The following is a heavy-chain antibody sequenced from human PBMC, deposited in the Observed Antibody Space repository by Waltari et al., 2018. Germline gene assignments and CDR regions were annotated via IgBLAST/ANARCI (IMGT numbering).Heavy chain of an antibody. CDR3: ARAPCSGGSCYSRYYYYMDV. CDR2: IYYSGST. CDR1: GGSISSYY. V-gene: IGHV4-59*01. J-gene: IGHJ6*03. Sequence: QVQLQESGPGLVKPSETLSLTCTVSGGSISSYYWSWIRQPPGKGLEWIGYIYYSGSTNYNPSLKSRVTISVDTSKNQFSLKLSSVTAADTAVYYCARAPCSGGSCYSRYYYYMDVWGKGTTVTVSS. D-gene: IGHD2-15*01.